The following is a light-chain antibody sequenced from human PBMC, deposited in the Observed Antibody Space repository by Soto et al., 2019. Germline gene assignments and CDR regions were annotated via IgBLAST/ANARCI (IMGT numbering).Light chain of an antibody. J-gene: IGLJ1*01. CDR2: GVS. CDR1: SSDVGGYNY. CDR3: SSYTSSSTLHYV. V-gene: IGLV2-14*01. Sequence: QSVLTQPASVSGSPGQSITISCTGTSSDVGGYNYVSWYQQHPGKAPKLMIYGVSNRPSGASNRFSGSKSGNTASLTISGLQAEDEADYYCSSYTSSSTLHYVFGTGTKVTVL.